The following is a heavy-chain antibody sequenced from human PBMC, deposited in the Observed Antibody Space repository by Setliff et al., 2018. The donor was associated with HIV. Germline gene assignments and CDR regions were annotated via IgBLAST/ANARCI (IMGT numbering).Heavy chain of an antibody. D-gene: IGHD1-26*01. CDR2: INTETGNP. J-gene: IGHJ4*02. Sequence: AASVKVSCKASGYTLTTFGISWVRQAPGQGLEWMGWINTETGNPMYAQGFKGRFVFSLDTSVSTAYLQISSLKTEDTAMYYCARVGSYWSTFDYWGQGALVTVSS. CDR1: GYTLTTFG. V-gene: IGHV7-4-1*02. CDR3: ARVGSYWSTFDY.